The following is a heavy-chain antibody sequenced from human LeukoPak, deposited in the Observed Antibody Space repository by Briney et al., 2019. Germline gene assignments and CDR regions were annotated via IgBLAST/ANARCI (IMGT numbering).Heavy chain of an antibody. CDR2: IIPIFGTA. J-gene: IGHJ6*02. CDR3: ALVVVPAAELYIFANYYYGMDV. CDR1: GGTFSSYA. V-gene: IGHV1-69*13. Sequence: ASVKVSCKASGGTFSSYAISWVRQAPGQGLVWMGGIIPIFGTANYAQKFQGRVTITADESTSTAYMELSSLRSEDTAVYYCALVVVPAAELYIFANYYYGMDVWGQGTTVTVSS. D-gene: IGHD2-2*01.